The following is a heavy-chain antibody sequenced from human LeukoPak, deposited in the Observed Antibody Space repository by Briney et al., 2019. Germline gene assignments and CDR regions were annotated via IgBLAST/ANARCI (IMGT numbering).Heavy chain of an antibody. Sequence: GGSLRLSCAASGFTFSDYYMSWIRQAPGKGLECVSVIYSGGSTYYADSVKRRFTISRHNSNNTVYLEMNSLRPEDTAVYYCARGGRAAAGEDWGQGTLVTVSS. J-gene: IGHJ4*02. CDR2: IYSGGST. CDR1: GFTFSDYY. D-gene: IGHD6-13*01. V-gene: IGHV3-53*04. CDR3: ARGGRAAAGED.